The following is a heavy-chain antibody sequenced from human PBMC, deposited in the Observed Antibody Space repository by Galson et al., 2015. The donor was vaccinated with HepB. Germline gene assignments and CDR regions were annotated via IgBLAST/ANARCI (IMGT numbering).Heavy chain of an antibody. Sequence: SLRLSCAASGFPFSNYAMHWVRQTPGKGLEWMTVILHDAHNRYYADSVEGRFTVSRDNSKNTVYLQMNSLRPEDMAMYYCARRAGASGGFSFDYWGQGSLVTVSS. D-gene: IGHD3-10*01. CDR2: ILHDAHNR. CDR3: ARRAGASGGFSFDY. CDR1: GFPFSNYA. V-gene: IGHV3-30*04. J-gene: IGHJ4*02.